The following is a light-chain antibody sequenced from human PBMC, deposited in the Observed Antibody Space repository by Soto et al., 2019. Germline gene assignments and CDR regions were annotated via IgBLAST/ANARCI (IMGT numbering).Light chain of an antibody. Sequence: DIQLTQSPSFLSSSVGDRVTITCRASHVINSYLAWYQQKPGKAPKLLIYAASTLQSAVPSRFSGGGSGTEFTLTISSLQPEDFATYFCQQLNSYPRTFGQGTQVEF. CDR3: QQLNSYPRT. J-gene: IGKJ1*01. V-gene: IGKV1-9*01. CDR1: HVINSY. CDR2: AAS.